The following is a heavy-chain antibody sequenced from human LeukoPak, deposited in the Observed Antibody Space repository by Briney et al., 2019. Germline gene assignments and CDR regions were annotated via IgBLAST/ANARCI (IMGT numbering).Heavy chain of an antibody. Sequence: SETLSLTCAVYGGSFSGYYWSWIRQPPGKGLEWIGEINHSGSTNYNPSLKSRVTISVDTSKNQFSLKLSSVTAADTAVYYCARGGRPMVRGVIDYWGQGTLVTVSS. V-gene: IGHV4-34*01. CDR3: ARGGRPMVRGVIDY. J-gene: IGHJ4*02. CDR1: GGSFSGYY. CDR2: INHSGST. D-gene: IGHD3-10*01.